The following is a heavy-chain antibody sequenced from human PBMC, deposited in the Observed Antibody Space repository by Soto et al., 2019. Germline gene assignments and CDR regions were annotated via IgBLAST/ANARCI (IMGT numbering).Heavy chain of an antibody. Sequence: EVQLVESGGGLVQPGGSLRLSCAASGFTFSTYWMTWVRQPPGKGLEWVANMDQDGSETYYVDSVRGRFTGSRDNAKNSLYLQMNSLRVEDTAVYYCVCGGNFFIYWGQGNLVTVSP. CDR1: GFTFSTYW. CDR3: VCGGNFFIY. J-gene: IGHJ4*02. V-gene: IGHV3-7*01. D-gene: IGHD3-16*01. CDR2: MDQDGSET.